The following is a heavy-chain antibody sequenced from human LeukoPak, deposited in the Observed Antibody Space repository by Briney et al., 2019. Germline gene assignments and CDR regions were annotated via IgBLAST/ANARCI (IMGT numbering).Heavy chain of an antibody. J-gene: IGHJ6*02. D-gene: IGHD3-22*01. V-gene: IGHV4-31*03. Sequence: SETLSLTCTVSGGSISSGDSYWSWIRQHPGKGLECIGYIYYSGSTYYNPSLKSRVIISVDTSKNQFSLKLSSVTAADTAVYYCARVYKHYDSSGYYPYYGMDVWGQGTTVTVSS. CDR1: GGSISSGDSY. CDR3: ARVYKHYDSSGYYPYYGMDV. CDR2: IYYSGST.